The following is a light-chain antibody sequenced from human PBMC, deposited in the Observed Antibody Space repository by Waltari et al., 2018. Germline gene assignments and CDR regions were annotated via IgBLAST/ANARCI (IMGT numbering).Light chain of an antibody. V-gene: IGKV1-5*03. J-gene: IGKJ1*01. CDR2: KAS. Sequence: DIQMTQSPSTLSASVGDRVTITCRASQSIGSSLAWYQQTPGKAPKLLIYKASSLESGVPSRFSGSGSGTEFTLTISSLQPEDRAAYYCRHCATYGTFGPGTKVEI. CDR3: RHCATYGT. CDR1: QSIGSS.